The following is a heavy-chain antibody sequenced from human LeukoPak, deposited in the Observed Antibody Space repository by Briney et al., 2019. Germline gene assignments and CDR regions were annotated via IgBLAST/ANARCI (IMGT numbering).Heavy chain of an antibody. Sequence: PSQTLSLTCTVSGGSISSYYWSWIRQPAGKGLEWIGRIYTSGSTNYNPSLKSRVTMSVDTSKNQFSLKLSSVTAADTAVYYCAREGAFGYSSPMDIWGQGTMVTVSS. CDR1: GGSISSYY. V-gene: IGHV4-4*07. CDR3: AREGAFGYSSPMDI. CDR2: IYTSGST. D-gene: IGHD6-13*01. J-gene: IGHJ3*02.